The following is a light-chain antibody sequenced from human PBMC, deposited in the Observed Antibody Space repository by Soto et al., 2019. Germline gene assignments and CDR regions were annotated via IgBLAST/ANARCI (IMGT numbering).Light chain of an antibody. J-gene: IGLJ2*01. CDR3: QAWDSKG. CDR1: KLGDKY. Sequence: SYELTQSPSVSVSPGQTASITCSGDKLGDKYACWYQQKPGQSPVLVIYQDSKRPSGIPERFSGSNSGNTATLTISGTQAMDEADYYCQAWDSKGFGGGTKLTVL. CDR2: QDS. V-gene: IGLV3-1*01.